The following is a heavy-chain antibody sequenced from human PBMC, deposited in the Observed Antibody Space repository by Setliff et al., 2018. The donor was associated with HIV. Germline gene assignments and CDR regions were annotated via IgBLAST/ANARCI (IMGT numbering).Heavy chain of an antibody. CDR3: ARDLSTHWSGYSLGF. J-gene: IGHJ4*02. Sequence: ASVKVSCKASGYTFTDYYFNWVRQAPGQGLEWMGWVNPKFGGTLYAQKFRGRVTMTRDMSINTVYLELSSLSSDDTAVYYFARDLSTHWSGYSLGFWGPGTLVTVSS. D-gene: IGHD3-3*01. CDR2: VNPKFGGT. V-gene: IGHV1-2*02. CDR1: GYTFTDYY.